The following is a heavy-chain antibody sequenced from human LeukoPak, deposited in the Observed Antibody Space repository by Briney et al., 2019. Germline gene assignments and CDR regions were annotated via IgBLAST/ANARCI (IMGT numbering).Heavy chain of an antibody. CDR1: GFTFSSYS. Sequence: PGGSLRLSCAASGFTFSSYSMNWVRQAPGKGLEWVSSISSSSSYIYYADSVKGRFTISRDNAKNSLYLQMNSLRAEDTAVYYCARYLVVVTDYFDYWGQGTLVTVSS. D-gene: IGHD2-15*01. CDR2: ISSSSSYI. CDR3: ARYLVVVTDYFDY. J-gene: IGHJ4*02. V-gene: IGHV3-21*01.